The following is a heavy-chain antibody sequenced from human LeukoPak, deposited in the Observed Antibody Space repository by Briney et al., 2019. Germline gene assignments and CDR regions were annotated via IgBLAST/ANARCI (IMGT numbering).Heavy chain of an antibody. CDR1: GYTFTNYY. CDR2: IIPIFGTA. CDR3: ASSPLRYFDWLLSYYFDY. D-gene: IGHD3-9*01. J-gene: IGHJ4*02. V-gene: IGHV1-69*13. Sequence: SVKVSCKASGYTFTNYYMHWVRQAPGQGLEWMGGIIPIFGTANYAQKFQGRVTITADESTSTAYMELSSLRSEDTAVYYCASSPLRYFDWLLSYYFDYWGQGTLVTVSS.